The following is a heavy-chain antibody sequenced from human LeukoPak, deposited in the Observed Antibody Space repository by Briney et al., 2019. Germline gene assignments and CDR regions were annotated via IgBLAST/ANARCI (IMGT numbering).Heavy chain of an antibody. CDR3: ARMTRYDSSGGSDY. CDR2: IYWDDDK. CDR1: GVSISTYYW. Sequence: TLSLTCTVSGVSISTYYWSWIRQPPGKALEWLARIYWDDDKYYSTSLKTRLTISKDTSKNQVVLTMTNMDPVDTATYYCARMTRYDSSGGSDYWDQGTLVTVSS. V-gene: IGHV2-70*11. J-gene: IGHJ4*02. D-gene: IGHD3-22*01.